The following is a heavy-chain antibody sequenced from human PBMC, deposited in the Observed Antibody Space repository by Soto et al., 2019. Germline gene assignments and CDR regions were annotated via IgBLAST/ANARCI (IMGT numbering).Heavy chain of an antibody. V-gene: IGHV3-48*01. CDR1: GFTFSSYS. CDR3: ARALVSDGVWFYYYYYMDV. D-gene: IGHD2-8*01. J-gene: IGHJ6*03. Sequence: GGSLRLSCAASGFTFSSYSMNWVRQAPGKGLEWVSYISSSSSTIYYADSVKGRFTISRDNAKNSLYLQMNSLRAEDTAVYYCARALVSDGVWFYYYYYMDVWGKGTTVTVSS. CDR2: ISSSSSTI.